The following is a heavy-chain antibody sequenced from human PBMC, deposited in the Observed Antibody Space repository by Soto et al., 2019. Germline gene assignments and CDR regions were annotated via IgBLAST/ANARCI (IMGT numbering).Heavy chain of an antibody. Sequence: GGSMRLSCAAAGVTFDDYAVRWVRPAPGKGLEWVSGISWNSGSIGYANSVKGRFTISRDNAKNSLYLQMNSLRAEDTALYYCAKDKGYSGYDEYYFDYWGQGTLVTVSS. CDR1: GVTFDDYA. D-gene: IGHD5-12*01. V-gene: IGHV3-9*01. CDR3: AKDKGYSGYDEYYFDY. CDR2: ISWNSGSI. J-gene: IGHJ4*02.